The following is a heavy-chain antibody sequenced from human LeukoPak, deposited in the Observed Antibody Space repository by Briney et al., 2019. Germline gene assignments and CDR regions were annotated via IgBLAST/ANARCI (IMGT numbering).Heavy chain of an antibody. D-gene: IGHD2-2*01. J-gene: IGHJ5*02. Sequence: PSETLSLTCAVYGGSFSGYYWSWIRQPPGKGLEWIGEINHSGSTNYNPSLKSRVTISVDTSKNQFSLKLSSVTAADTAVYYCARVFLGYCSSTSCYYRGWFDPWGQGTLVTVSS. V-gene: IGHV4-34*01. CDR3: ARVFLGYCSSTSCYYRGWFDP. CDR2: INHSGST. CDR1: GGSFSGYY.